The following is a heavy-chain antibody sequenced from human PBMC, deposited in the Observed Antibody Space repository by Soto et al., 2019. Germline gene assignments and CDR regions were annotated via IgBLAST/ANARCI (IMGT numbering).Heavy chain of an antibody. J-gene: IGHJ4*02. CDR2: ISYDGSNK. V-gene: IGHV3-30-3*01. CDR1: GFTFSSYA. D-gene: IGHD3-22*01. CDR3: ARDYYDSSGYSDY. Sequence: QVQLVESGGGVVQPGRSLRLSCAASGFTFSSYAMHWVRQAPGKGLEWVAVISYDGSNKYYADSVKGRFTISRDNSKNTLYLQMNSLRAEDTAVYYCARDYYDSSGYSDYWGQGTLVIVSS.